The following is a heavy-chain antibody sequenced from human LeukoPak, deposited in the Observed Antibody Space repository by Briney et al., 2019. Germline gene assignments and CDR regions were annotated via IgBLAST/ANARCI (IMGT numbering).Heavy chain of an antibody. J-gene: IGHJ4*02. CDR2: INHSGNT. D-gene: IGHD6-19*01. CDR3: ARLGGQWLALDY. Sequence: PSETLSLTCAVYGESFSGYYWSWIRQPPGKGLEWIGEINHSGNTNYNPSLKSRVTISVDTSKNQFSLRLTSVTAADTAVYYCARLGGQWLALDYWGQGTPVTVSS. V-gene: IGHV4-34*01. CDR1: GESFSGYY.